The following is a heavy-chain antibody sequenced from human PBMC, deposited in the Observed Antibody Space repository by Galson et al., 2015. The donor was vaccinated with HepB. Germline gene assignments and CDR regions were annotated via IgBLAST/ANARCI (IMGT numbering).Heavy chain of an antibody. D-gene: IGHD6-6*01. CDR1: GFTFSSYA. CDR2: ISYDGSNK. V-gene: IGHV3-30-3*01. CDR3: ARAARAGWYFDL. Sequence: SLRLSCAASGFTFSSYAMHWVRQAPGKGLEWVAVISYDGSNKYYADSVKGRFTISRDNSKNTLYLQMNSLRAEDTAVYYCARAARAGWYFDLWGRGTLVTVSS. J-gene: IGHJ2*01.